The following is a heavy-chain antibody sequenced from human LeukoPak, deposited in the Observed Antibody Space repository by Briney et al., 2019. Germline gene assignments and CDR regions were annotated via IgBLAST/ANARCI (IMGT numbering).Heavy chain of an antibody. CDR1: GFTFSTHW. Sequence: GGSLRLSCVGSGFTFSTHWMSWVRQAPGKGLEWVANIKQDGDVKYYVDSVKGRFTISRDNAKNSLYLQVNSLRADDSAVYYCARANPYYDSSSFRDSWGQGTLVTVSS. CDR2: IKQDGDVK. J-gene: IGHJ4*02. V-gene: IGHV3-7*05. CDR3: ARANPYYDSSSFRDS. D-gene: IGHD3-22*01.